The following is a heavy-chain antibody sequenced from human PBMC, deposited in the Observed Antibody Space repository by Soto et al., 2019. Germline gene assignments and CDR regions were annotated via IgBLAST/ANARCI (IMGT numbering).Heavy chain of an antibody. CDR3: ARTESVLRYFDWSYDAFDI. D-gene: IGHD3-9*01. Sequence: ASVKVSCKASGYTFTSYDINWVRQATGQGLEWMGWMNPNSGNTGYAQKFQGRVTMTRNTSISTAYMELSSLRSEDTAVYYCARTESVLRYFDWSYDAFDIWGQGTMVTVSS. V-gene: IGHV1-8*01. J-gene: IGHJ3*02. CDR2: MNPNSGNT. CDR1: GYTFTSYD.